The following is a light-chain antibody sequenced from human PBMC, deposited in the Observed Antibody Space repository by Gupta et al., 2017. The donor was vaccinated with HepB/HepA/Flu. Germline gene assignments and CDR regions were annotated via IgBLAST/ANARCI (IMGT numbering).Light chain of an antibody. J-gene: IGLJ1*01. V-gene: IGLV4-69*01. CDR1: SGHSSNG. CDR2: INSDGSQ. Sequence: QLLLTHSPSPSASLPPSVKLTCTLSSGHSSNGIAWHQQQPEKGPRFLMKINSDGSQTKGDGIPDRFSGSSSGAERQLTSSGLQSEDQADYDCQIWSPGIGYAFGTVAKV. CDR3: QIWSPGIGYA.